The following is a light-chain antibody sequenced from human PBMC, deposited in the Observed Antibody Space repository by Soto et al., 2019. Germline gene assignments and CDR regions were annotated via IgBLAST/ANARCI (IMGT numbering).Light chain of an antibody. CDR3: SSYTTSNTRQIV. CDR2: DVT. CDR1: SSDVGGYNY. V-gene: IGLV2-14*03. J-gene: IGLJ1*01. Sequence: QSVLTQPASVSGSPGQSITISCTATSSDVGGYNYVSWYQHHPGKAPKLIIYDVTNRPSGVSNPFSGSKSGNTASLTISGLQPEDEADYYCSSYTTSNTRQIVFGTGTKSPS.